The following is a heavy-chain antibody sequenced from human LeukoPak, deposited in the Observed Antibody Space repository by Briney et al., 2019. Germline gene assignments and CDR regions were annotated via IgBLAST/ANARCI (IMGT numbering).Heavy chain of an antibody. J-gene: IGHJ4*02. CDR3: ARGGDYYGSGSYYFDY. CDR2: IKQDGSEK. Sequence: GGSLRLSCAASGFTFSSYWMSWVRQAPGKGLEWVANIKQDGSEKYYVDSVKGRFTISRDNAKNSLYLQMNSLRAEDTAVYYCARGGDYYGSGSYYFDYWGQGTLVTVSS. CDR1: GFTFSSYW. V-gene: IGHV3-7*04. D-gene: IGHD3-10*01.